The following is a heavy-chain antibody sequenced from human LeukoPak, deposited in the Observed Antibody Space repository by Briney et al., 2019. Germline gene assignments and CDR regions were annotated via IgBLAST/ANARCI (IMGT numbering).Heavy chain of an antibody. CDR3: ARSDSSGYYLAVAFDI. V-gene: IGHV4-4*09. D-gene: IGHD3-22*01. CDR2: IYTSGST. Sequence: SETLSLTCTVSGGSISSYYWSWIRQPPGKGLEWIGYIYTSGSTNYNPSLKSRVTISVDTSKNQFSLKLSSVTAADTAVYYCARSDSSGYYLAVAFDIWGQGTMVTVSS. CDR1: GGSISSYY. J-gene: IGHJ3*02.